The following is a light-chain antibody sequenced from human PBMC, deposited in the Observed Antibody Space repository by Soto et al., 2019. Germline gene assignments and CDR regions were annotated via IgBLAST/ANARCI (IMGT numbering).Light chain of an antibody. CDR1: QGISTY. CDR3: QQTDSTPLT. CDR2: AAS. J-gene: IGKJ5*01. Sequence: DIQMTQSPSTLSASVGDRVTITCRASQGISTYLNWYQQKPGKAPKLLIYAASNLQSGVPSRFSGGGSGTDFTLTISSLQPEDFATFYCQQTDSTPLTFGQGTRLEIK. V-gene: IGKV1-39*01.